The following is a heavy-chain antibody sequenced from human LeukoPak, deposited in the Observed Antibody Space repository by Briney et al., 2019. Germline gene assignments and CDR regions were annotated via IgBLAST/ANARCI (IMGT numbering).Heavy chain of an antibody. Sequence: NPSETLPLTCTVSGGSISSSSYYWGWLRQPPGKGLEWIGSIYYSGSTYYNPSLKSRVTISVDTSKNQFSLKLSSVTAADTAVYYCARERGFGPHWPHFDYWGQGTLVTVSS. V-gene: IGHV4-39*07. CDR3: ARERGFGPHWPHFDY. CDR2: IYYSGST. D-gene: IGHD3-10*01. J-gene: IGHJ4*02. CDR1: GGSISSSSYY.